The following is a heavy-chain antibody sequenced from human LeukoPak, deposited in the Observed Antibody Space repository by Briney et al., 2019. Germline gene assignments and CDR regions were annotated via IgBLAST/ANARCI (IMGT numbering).Heavy chain of an antibody. Sequence: PGGSLRLSCAASGFIFSTYWMSWVRQAPGKGLEWVANIKEDGSESHYVDSVKGRFTISRDNAKNSLYLQMNSLRAEDTAVYYCARDSMTTVTSAYWGQGTLVTVSS. CDR2: IKEDGSES. CDR3: ARDSMTTVTSAY. CDR1: GFIFSTYW. V-gene: IGHV3-7*01. D-gene: IGHD4-11*01. J-gene: IGHJ4*02.